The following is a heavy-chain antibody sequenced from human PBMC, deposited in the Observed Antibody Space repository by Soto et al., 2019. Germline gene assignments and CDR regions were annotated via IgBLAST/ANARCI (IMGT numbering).Heavy chain of an antibody. D-gene: IGHD3-10*01. Sequence: GGSLRLSCAASGFTFSSYAMSWVRQAPGKGLEWVSAISGSGGSTYYADSVKGRFTISRDNSKNTLYLQMNSLRAEDTAVYYCAKDFGGEAISRLDAFDIWGQGTMVTVSS. CDR3: AKDFGGEAISRLDAFDI. CDR2: ISGSGGST. V-gene: IGHV3-23*01. J-gene: IGHJ3*02. CDR1: GFTFSSYA.